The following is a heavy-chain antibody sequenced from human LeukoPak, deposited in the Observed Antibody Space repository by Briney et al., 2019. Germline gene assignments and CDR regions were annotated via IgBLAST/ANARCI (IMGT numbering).Heavy chain of an antibody. CDR1: GGSFSGYY. V-gene: IGHV4-34*01. Sequence: PSETLSLTCAVYGGSFSGYYWSWIRQPPGKGLEWIGEINHSGSTNYNPSLKSRVTISVDTSKNQFSLKLSSVTATDTAVYYCASTTSIAARHNWFDPWGREPWSPSPQ. CDR2: INHSGST. J-gene: IGHJ5*02. D-gene: IGHD6-6*01. CDR3: ASTTSIAARHNWFDP.